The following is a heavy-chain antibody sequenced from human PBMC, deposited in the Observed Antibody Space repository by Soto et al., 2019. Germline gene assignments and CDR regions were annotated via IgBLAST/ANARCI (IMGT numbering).Heavy chain of an antibody. CDR3: VREFGKGDY. Sequence: GGSLRLSCVVSGFTFSAYWMHWVRQAPGKGLVWVSRIKSDGSSTNYADSVKGRFAVSRDNAKNTLFLQMNSLRDEDTAVYYCVREFGKGDYWGQGTRVTVSS. V-gene: IGHV3-74*01. CDR2: IKSDGSST. J-gene: IGHJ4*02. CDR1: GFTFSAYW. D-gene: IGHD3-10*01.